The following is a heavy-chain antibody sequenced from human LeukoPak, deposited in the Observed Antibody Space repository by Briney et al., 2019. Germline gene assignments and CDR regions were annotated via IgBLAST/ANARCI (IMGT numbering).Heavy chain of an antibody. CDR2: IYYSGTT. Sequence: KPSETLSLTCSMSGGSTSGYHWSWIRQTPGKGLEWIGHIYYSGTTYYNPSLESRVTISIDTSKNQFSLKLSSVTAADTAIYYCVRFEEFGRNHHYLVVWGKGTAVIVSS. J-gene: IGHJ6*03. V-gene: IGHV4-59*01. CDR1: GGSTSGYH. CDR3: VRFEEFGRNHHYLVV. D-gene: IGHD3-10*01.